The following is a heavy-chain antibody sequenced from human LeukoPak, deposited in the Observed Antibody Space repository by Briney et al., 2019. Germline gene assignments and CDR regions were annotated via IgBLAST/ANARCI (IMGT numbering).Heavy chain of an antibody. CDR3: ARDRGPYSGYDSYYFDY. CDR1: GVSISSGGYY. Sequence: SSENLSLTCTVSGVSISSGGYYWGWLRQHPGKGLEWIGYIYYGGSTYYNPSLKSRVTISVDTSKNQFSLKLSSVTAADTAVYYCARDRGPYSGYDSYYFDYWGQGTLVTVSS. CDR2: IYYGGST. D-gene: IGHD5-12*01. V-gene: IGHV4-31*03. J-gene: IGHJ4*02.